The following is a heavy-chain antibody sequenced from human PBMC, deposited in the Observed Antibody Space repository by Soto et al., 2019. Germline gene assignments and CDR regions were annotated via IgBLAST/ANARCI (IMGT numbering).Heavy chain of an antibody. CDR1: GFTFSSYE. D-gene: IGHD3-22*01. CDR2: ISSSGSTI. J-gene: IGHJ3*02. Sequence: GGSLRISCAASGFTFSSYEMNWVRQAPGKGLEWVSYISSSGSTIYYADSVKGRFTISRDNAKNSLYLQMNSLRAEDTAVYYCARADDSSGNPPSIWGQGTMVTVSS. V-gene: IGHV3-48*03. CDR3: ARADDSSGNPPSI.